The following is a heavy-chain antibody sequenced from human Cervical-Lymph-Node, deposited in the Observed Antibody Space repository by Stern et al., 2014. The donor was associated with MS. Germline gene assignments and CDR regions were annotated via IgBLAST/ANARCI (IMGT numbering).Heavy chain of an antibody. CDR2: ISSSGSTI. CDR1: GFTFSDYY. J-gene: IGHJ3*02. V-gene: IGHV3-11*01. Sequence: VQLVESGGGLVKPGGSLRLSCAASGFTFSDYYMSWIRQAPGKGLEWVSYISSSGSTIYYADSVKGRFTISRDNSKISLYLQMNSLRAEDTAVYYCARVAYNGAHANDAFDIWGQGTMVTVSS. D-gene: IGHD2-8*01. CDR3: ARVAYNGAHANDAFDI.